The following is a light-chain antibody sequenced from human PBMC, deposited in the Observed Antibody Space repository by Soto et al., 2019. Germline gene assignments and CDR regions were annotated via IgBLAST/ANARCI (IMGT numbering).Light chain of an antibody. V-gene: IGLV2-23*01. CDR3: CSYAGSRTWV. CDR1: SSDVGSFNL. CDR2: EGS. Sequence: QSVLAQPASVSGSPGQSITISCTGTSSDVGSFNLVSWYQHHPGKAPKLIIYEGSRRPSGVSNRFSGSRSGNTASLTISGLQPEDEADYYCCSYAGSRTWVFGGGTKLTVL. J-gene: IGLJ3*02.